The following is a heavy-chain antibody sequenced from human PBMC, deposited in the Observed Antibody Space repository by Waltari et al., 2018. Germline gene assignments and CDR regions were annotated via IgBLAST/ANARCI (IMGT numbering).Heavy chain of an antibody. D-gene: IGHD6-13*01. CDR3: ARGKKGYSSSWYGTSYYFDY. V-gene: IGHV1-69*05. Sequence: QVQLVQSGAEVKKPGSSVKVSCKASGGTFSSYAISWVRQAPGQGLEWMGGIIPICGTANYAQKFQGRVTITTDESTSTAYMELSSLRSEDTAVYYCARGKKGYSSSWYGTSYYFDYWGQGTLVTVSS. CDR1: GGTFSSYA. J-gene: IGHJ4*02. CDR2: IIPICGTA.